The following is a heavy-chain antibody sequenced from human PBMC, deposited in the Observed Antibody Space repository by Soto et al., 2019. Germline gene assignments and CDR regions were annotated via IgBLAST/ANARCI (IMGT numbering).Heavy chain of an antibody. V-gene: IGHV3-7*01. CDR1: GFTFSTYW. J-gene: IGHJ4*02. CDR3: ARDVEKRNFYEFWSGSRH. CDR2: INQDGSAT. Sequence: PGGSLRLSCAASGFTFSTYWMTWVRQAPGKGLEWVANINQDGSATYSVDSVKGRFTISRDNAKNSLYLQMNSLRAEDTAVYYCARDVEKRNFYEFWSGSRHWGQGTLVPSPQ. D-gene: IGHD3-3*01.